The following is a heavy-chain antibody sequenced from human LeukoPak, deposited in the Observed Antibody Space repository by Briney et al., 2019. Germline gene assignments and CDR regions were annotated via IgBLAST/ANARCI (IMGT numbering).Heavy chain of an antibody. J-gene: IGHJ4*02. CDR2: INHSGST. D-gene: IGHD3-3*01. CDR1: GGSFSGYY. V-gene: IGHV4-34*01. Sequence: PSETLSLTCAVYGGSFSGYYWSWIRQPPGKGLEWIGEINHSGSTNYNPSLKSRVTISVDTSKNQFPLKLSSVTAADTAVYYCARSWSGYYRGWGQGTLVTVSS. CDR3: ARSWSGYYRG.